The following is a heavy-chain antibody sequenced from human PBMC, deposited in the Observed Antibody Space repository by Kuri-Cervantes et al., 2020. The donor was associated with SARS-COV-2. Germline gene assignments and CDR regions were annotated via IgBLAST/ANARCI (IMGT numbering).Heavy chain of an antibody. CDR3: AKGLGAIRGSYYYYGMDV. V-gene: IGHV3-43*02. D-gene: IGHD1-26*01. CDR2: ISGSGGST. J-gene: IGHJ6*02. Sequence: GESLKISCAASGFTFSSYSMNWVRQAPGKGLEWVSAISGSGGSTYYADSVKGRFTISRDNSKNSLYLQMNSLRTEDTALYYCAKGLGAIRGSYYYYGMDVWGQGTTVTVSS. CDR1: GFTFSSYS.